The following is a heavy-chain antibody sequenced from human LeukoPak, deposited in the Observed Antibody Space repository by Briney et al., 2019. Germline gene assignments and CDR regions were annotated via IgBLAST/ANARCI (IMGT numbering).Heavy chain of an antibody. Sequence: SETLSLTCAVYGGSFSGYYWSWLRQPPGKGLEWIGEIIHSGSTNYNPSLKSRVTISVDTSKNQFSLRLSSMTAADTAVYYCAREMKHSLSIAIDYWGQGTLVTVSS. J-gene: IGHJ4*02. CDR2: IIHSGST. CDR1: GGSFSGYY. CDR3: AREMKHSLSIAIDY. V-gene: IGHV4-34*12. D-gene: IGHD6-13*01.